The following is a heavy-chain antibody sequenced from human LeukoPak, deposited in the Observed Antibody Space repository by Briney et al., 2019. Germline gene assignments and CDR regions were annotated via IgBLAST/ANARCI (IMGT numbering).Heavy chain of an antibody. CDR1: GYTFTGYY. J-gene: IGHJ5*02. Sequence: ASVKVSCKASGYTFTGYYIHWVRQAPGQGLEWMGWINPNSGGTNYAQKFQGRVTMTRDTSISTAYMELSRLRSDDTAVYYCARDQTAARIFWFDPWGQGTLVTVSS. D-gene: IGHD6-6*01. CDR2: INPNSGGT. V-gene: IGHV1-2*02. CDR3: ARDQTAARIFWFDP.